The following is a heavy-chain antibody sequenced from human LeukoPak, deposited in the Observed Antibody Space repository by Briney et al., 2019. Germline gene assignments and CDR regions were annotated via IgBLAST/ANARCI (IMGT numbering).Heavy chain of an antibody. CDR3: ARGSDSSGSTFDY. CDR2: ISSNGGST. Sequence: GESLRLSCAASGFTFSSYAMHWVRQAPGKGLEYVSAISSNGGSTYYANSVKGRFTISRDNSKNTLYLQMGSLRAEDMAVYYCARGSDSSGSTFDYWGQGTLVTVSS. CDR1: GFTFSSYA. D-gene: IGHD6-19*01. J-gene: IGHJ4*02. V-gene: IGHV3-64*01.